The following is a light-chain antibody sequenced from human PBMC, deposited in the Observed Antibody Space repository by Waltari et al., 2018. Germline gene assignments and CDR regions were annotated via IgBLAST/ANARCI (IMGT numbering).Light chain of an antibody. CDR3: AAWDDSLNGFYV. J-gene: IGLJ1*01. Sequence: QSVLTQPPSASGTPGQTVTISCSGSSSHGGSCTLRWYTQLPGTPPKLLIFSHNQRPSGVPDRFSGSKSGTSASLAISGLQSEDEADYFCAAWDDSLNGFYVFGTGTRVTVL. V-gene: IGLV1-44*01. CDR1: SSHGGSCT. CDR2: SHN.